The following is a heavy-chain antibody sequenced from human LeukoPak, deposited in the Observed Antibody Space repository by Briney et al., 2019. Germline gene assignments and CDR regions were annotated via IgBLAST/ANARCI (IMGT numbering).Heavy chain of an antibody. CDR2: ISSSSSYI. Sequence: GGSLRLSCAASGFTFSSYSMNWVRQAPGKGLEWVSSISSSSSYIYYADSVKGRFTISRDNAKNSLYLQMNSLRAEDTAVYYCARVLNMVRGVIGYWGQGTLVTVSS. J-gene: IGHJ4*02. CDR1: GFTFSSYS. CDR3: ARVLNMVRGVIGY. D-gene: IGHD3-10*01. V-gene: IGHV3-21*01.